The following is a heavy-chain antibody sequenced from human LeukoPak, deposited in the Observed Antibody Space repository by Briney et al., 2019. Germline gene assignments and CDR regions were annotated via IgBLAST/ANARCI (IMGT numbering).Heavy chain of an antibody. J-gene: IGHJ3*02. CDR1: GGSISSGGYY. CDR3: ARSGGEMATIGTFDI. D-gene: IGHD5-24*01. CDR2: IYYSGST. V-gene: IGHV4-31*03. Sequence: SETLSLTCTVSGGSISSGGYYWSWIRQHPGKGLEWIGYIYYSGSTYYNPSLKSRVTMSLDTSKNQLSLNLSSVTAADTAVYYCARSGGEMATIGTFDIWGQGTMVIVSS.